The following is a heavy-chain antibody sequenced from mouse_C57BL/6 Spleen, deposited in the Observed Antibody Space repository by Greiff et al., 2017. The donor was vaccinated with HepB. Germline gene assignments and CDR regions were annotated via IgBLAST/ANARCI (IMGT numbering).Heavy chain of an antibody. Sequence: DVMLVESGGGLVQPGGSLSLSCAASGFTFTDYYMSWVRQPPGKALEWLGFISNKANGYTTEYSASVKGRFTISRDNSQSILYLQMNALRAEDSATYYCARYSPYYYGSSDGGYFDYWGQGTTLTVSS. D-gene: IGHD1-1*01. CDR3: ARYSPYYYGSSDGGYFDY. CDR1: GFTFTDYY. J-gene: IGHJ2*01. V-gene: IGHV7-3*01. CDR2: ISNKANGYTT.